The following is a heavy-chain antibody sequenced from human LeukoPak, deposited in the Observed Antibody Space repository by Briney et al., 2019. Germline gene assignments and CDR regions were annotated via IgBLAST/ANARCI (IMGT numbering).Heavy chain of an antibody. V-gene: IGHV3-21*01. CDR1: GFTFSRNS. D-gene: IGHD1-26*01. Sequence: GGSLRLSCAASGFTFSRNSMTWVRQAPGKGLEWVSSISTSSSYIYYADSVKGRFTISRDNSKNTLYLQMNSLRAEDTAVYYCAREFNSGSYFDYWGQGTLVTVSS. CDR3: AREFNSGSYFDY. CDR2: ISTSSSYI. J-gene: IGHJ4*02.